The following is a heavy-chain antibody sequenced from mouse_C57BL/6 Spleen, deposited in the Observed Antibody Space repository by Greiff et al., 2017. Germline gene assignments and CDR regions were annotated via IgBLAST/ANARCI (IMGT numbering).Heavy chain of an antibody. CDR1: GFTFSSYA. CDR2: ISSGGDYI. J-gene: IGHJ4*01. CDR3: TRDPIYYDYGRAMDY. Sequence: EVKLVESGEGLVKPGGSLKLSCAASGFTFSSYAMSWVRQTPEKRLEWVAYISSGGDYIYYADTVKGRFTISRDNARNTLYLQMSSLKSEDTAMYYCTRDPIYYDYGRAMDYWGQGTSVTVSS. D-gene: IGHD2-4*01. V-gene: IGHV5-9-1*02.